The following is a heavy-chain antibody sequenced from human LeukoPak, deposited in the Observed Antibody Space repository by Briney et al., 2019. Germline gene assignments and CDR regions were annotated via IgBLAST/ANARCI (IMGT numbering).Heavy chain of an antibody. CDR2: IYYSGST. CDR1: GGSISSYY. V-gene: IGHV4-59*01. J-gene: IGHJ4*02. CDR3: AREEQWLFDY. D-gene: IGHD6-19*01. Sequence: SGTLSLTCTVSGGSISSYYWSWIRQPPGKGLEWIGYIYYSGSTNYNPSLKSRVTISVDTSKNQFSLKLSSVTAADTAVYYCAREEQWLFDYWGQGTLVTVSS.